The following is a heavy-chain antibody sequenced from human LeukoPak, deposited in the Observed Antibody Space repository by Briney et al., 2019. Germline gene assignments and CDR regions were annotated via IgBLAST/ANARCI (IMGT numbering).Heavy chain of an antibody. CDR2: MTGPADTT. V-gene: IGHV3-23*01. CDR3: AKGAEIDH. J-gene: IGHJ4*02. Sequence: PGGSLRLSCAASGFNFNNFAMSWVRQAPGKGPEWLSAMTGPADTTYYAESVMGRFTISRDYSKSMVYLQMNSLRVEDTAIYYCAKGAEIDHWGQGTLVTVSS. CDR1: GFNFNNFA.